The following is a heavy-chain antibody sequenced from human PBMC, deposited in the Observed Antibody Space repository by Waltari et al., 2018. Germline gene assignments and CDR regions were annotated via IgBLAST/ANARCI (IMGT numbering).Heavy chain of an antibody. J-gene: IGHJ4*02. Sequence: EVQLVESGGGLVQPGGSLRRSCAASGFTFGSYEMNWVREAPGKGLGLVSYISSSGSTIYYADSVKGRFTISRDNAKNSLYLQMISLRAEDTAVYYCARGSGYDPPSFDYWGQGTLVTVSS. D-gene: IGHD2-2*01. CDR1: GFTFGSYE. CDR3: ARGSGYDPPSFDY. CDR2: ISSSGSTI. V-gene: IGHV3-48*03.